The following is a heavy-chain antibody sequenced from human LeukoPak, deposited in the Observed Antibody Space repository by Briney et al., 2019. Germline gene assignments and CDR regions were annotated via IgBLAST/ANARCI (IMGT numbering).Heavy chain of an antibody. D-gene: IGHD2-2*02. Sequence: GASVKVSCKASGYTFTSYGISWVRQAPGQGLEWMGWISAYNGNTNYAQKLQGRVTMTTDTSMSTAYMELRSLRSDDTAVYYCARTTQRIVVVPAAISYYYYYYMDVWGKGTTVTVSS. CDR3: ARTTQRIVVVPAAISYYYYYYMDV. CDR2: ISAYNGNT. J-gene: IGHJ6*03. CDR1: GYTFTSYG. V-gene: IGHV1-18*01.